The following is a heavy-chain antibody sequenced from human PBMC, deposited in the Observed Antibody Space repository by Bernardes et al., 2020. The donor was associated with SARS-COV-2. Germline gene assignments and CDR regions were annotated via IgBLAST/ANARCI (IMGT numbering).Heavy chain of an antibody. J-gene: IGHJ6*02. CDR2: IKRDGSET. V-gene: IGHV3-7*03. CDR3: ARSAGMDV. CDR1: GFDFSDYW. Sequence: GGSLRLSCAGSGFDFSDYWMTWVRQAPGKGLEWVANIKRDGSETYYVDSVKGRFTISRDNVKNLVFLQMNSLRAEDMAVFYCARSAGMDVWGQGTMVTVSS.